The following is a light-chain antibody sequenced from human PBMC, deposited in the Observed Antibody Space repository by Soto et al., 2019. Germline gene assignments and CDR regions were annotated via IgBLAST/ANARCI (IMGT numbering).Light chain of an antibody. V-gene: IGKV3-15*01. CDR3: QQYYNWPPYT. CDR2: GAS. Sequence: IVLAQSPATLSVSPGDRATLSCRARQSGSSNLAWYQQRPGQTPRLLIDGASTRATGVRPRFSGSRSGTEFTLTISILQSEEFAVYYCQQYYNWPPYTFGQGTKVDIK. CDR1: QSGSSN. J-gene: IGKJ2*01.